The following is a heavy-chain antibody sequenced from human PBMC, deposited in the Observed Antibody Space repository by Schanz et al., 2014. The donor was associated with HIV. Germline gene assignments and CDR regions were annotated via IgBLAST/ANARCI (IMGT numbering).Heavy chain of an antibody. V-gene: IGHV3-30*18. CDR2: ISYDGRNK. CDR3: AKDANYYDTKYRGKGNYYHYYGMDV. CDR1: GFTLGNYI. D-gene: IGHD3-22*01. J-gene: IGHJ6*02. Sequence: VQLVESGGGLVKPGESLRLSCSTSGFTLGNYIMNWVRQAPGKGLEWLAVISYDGRNKKFANSVKGRFTISRDNSKNTLYLQVKSLRAEDTAVYYCAKDANYYDTKYRGKGNYYHYYGMDVWGQGTTVTVSS.